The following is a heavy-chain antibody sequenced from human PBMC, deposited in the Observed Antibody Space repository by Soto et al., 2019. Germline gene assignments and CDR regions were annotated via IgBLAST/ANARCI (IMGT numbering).Heavy chain of an antibody. CDR3: ARYRREAVAGYTLDN. V-gene: IGHV4-59*01. D-gene: IGHD6-13*01. Sequence: PSETLSLTCTFSVDSIISNYWTWIRQPPGKGLEWIGYVYNSGSTNYNPSLKSRVTISEDTSKSQFSLKVNSMTAADTAVYYCARYRREAVAGYTLDNWGQGILVTVSS. J-gene: IGHJ4*02. CDR1: VDSIISNY. CDR2: VYNSGST.